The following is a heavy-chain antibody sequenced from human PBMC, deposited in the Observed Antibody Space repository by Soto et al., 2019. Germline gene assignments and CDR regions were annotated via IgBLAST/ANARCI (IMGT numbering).Heavy chain of an antibody. V-gene: IGHV3-9*01. CDR2: ISWNSGSI. Sequence: QPGRSLRLSCAASGFTFDDYAMHWVRQAPGKGLEWVSGISWNSGSIGYADSVKGRFTISRDNAKNSLYLQMNSLRAEDTALYYCAKDSRGYEYYFEYWGQGTLVTVSS. D-gene: IGHD5-12*01. J-gene: IGHJ4*02. CDR3: AKDSRGYEYYFEY. CDR1: GFTFDDYA.